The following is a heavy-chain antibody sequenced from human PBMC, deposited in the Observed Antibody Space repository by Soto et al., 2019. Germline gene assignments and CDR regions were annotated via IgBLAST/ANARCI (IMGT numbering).Heavy chain of an antibody. D-gene: IGHD3-22*01. J-gene: IGHJ5*02. CDR2: IIPIFGTA. CDR1: GGTFSSYA. Sequence: QVQLVQSGAEVKKHGSSVRVSCKASGGTFSSYAISWVRQAPGQGLEWMGEIIPIFGTANYAQKFQGRVTITADESTSTAYMELSSLRSEDTAVYYCARDRGPSSGYYPNWFDPWGQGTLVTVSS. V-gene: IGHV1-69*12. CDR3: ARDRGPSSGYYPNWFDP.